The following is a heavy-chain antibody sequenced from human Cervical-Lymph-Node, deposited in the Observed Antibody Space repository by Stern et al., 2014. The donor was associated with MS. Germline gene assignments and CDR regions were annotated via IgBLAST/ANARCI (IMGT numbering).Heavy chain of an antibody. J-gene: IGHJ4*02. CDR1: GDSISSYTHY. CDR2: VYYSGAT. CDR3: AKHACTGAACPFDL. V-gene: IGHV4-39*01. D-gene: IGHD2-8*02. Sequence: QVQLQESGPGLVKPSETLSLTCAVSGDSISSYTHYWAWIRQPPGKGLEWIGSVYYSGATYYNPSLKSPVTISGDTSKNHSSLGLNSVTAADTAVYYCAKHACTGAACPFDLWGQGTLVTVSS.